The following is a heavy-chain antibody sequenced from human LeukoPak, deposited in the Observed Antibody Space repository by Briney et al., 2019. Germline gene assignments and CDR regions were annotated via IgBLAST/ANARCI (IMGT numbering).Heavy chain of an antibody. Sequence: GGSLRLSCAASGFTFSIYSMDWVRQAPGKGLEWVSSIISSGSYIYYADSVKGRFTISRDNAKNSLYLQMNSLRAEDTAVYYCAREDASSWDYWGQGILVTVSS. CDR3: AREDASSWDY. J-gene: IGHJ4*02. D-gene: IGHD6-13*01. CDR2: IISSGSYI. CDR1: GFTFSIYS. V-gene: IGHV3-21*01.